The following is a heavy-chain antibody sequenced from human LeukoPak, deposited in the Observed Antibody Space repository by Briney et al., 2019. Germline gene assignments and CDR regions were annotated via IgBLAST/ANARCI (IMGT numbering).Heavy chain of an antibody. CDR2: ISGSGGST. Sequence: QLWGSLRLSCAASGFTFSSYAMSWVRQAPGKGLEWVSAISGSGGSTYYAESVKGRFTISRDNSKNTLYLQMNSLRAEDTAVYYCAKDSSYDSSGYYYRSLGGFDYWGQGTLVTVSS. V-gene: IGHV3-23*01. CDR1: GFTFSSYA. D-gene: IGHD3-22*01. CDR3: AKDSSYDSSGYYYRSLGGFDY. J-gene: IGHJ4*02.